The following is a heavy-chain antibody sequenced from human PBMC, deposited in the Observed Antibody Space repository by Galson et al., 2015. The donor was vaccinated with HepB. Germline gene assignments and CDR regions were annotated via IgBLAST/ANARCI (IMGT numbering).Heavy chain of an antibody. CDR1: GFTFSSYA. D-gene: IGHD2-15*01. CDR3: ARADYSIDY. Sequence: SLRLSCAASGFTFSSYAMHWVRQAPGKGLEWVAVISYDGSNKYYADSAKGRFTISSDNSKNTLDLQMNSLRAEDTAVYYCARADYSIDYSGQGTLVTVSS. J-gene: IGHJ4*02. V-gene: IGHV3-30*04. CDR2: ISYDGSNK.